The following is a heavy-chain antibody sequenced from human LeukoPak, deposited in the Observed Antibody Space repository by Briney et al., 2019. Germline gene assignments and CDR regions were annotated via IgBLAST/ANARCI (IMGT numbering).Heavy chain of an antibody. CDR2: IYTSGGT. V-gene: IGHV4-4*07. J-gene: IGHJ5*02. CDR3: ARAGITIFGVVTYRNDWFDP. CDR1: SGSISGYY. D-gene: IGHD3-3*01. Sequence: SETLSLTCTVSSGSISGYYWSWIRQPPGKGLEWIGRIYTSGGTNYNPSLKSRVTMSVDTSKNQFSLKLSSVTAADTAVYYCARAGITIFGVVTYRNDWFDPWGQGTLVTVSS.